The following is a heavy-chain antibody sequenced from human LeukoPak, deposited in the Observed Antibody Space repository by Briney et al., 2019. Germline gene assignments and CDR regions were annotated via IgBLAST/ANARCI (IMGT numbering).Heavy chain of an antibody. D-gene: IGHD6-19*01. J-gene: IGHJ1*01. CDR2: IYHSGST. CDR1: GGSISSGGYS. Sequence: SETLSLTCAVSGGSISSGGYSWSWIRQPPVKGLEWIGYIYHSGSTYYNPSLKSRVTISVDRSKNQFSLKLSSVTAADTAVYYCAREARSGRRGFQHWGQGTLVTVSS. CDR3: AREARSGRRGFQH. V-gene: IGHV4-30-2*01.